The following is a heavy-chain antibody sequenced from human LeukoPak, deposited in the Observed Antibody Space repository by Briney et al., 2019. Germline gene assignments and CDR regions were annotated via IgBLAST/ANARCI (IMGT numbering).Heavy chain of an antibody. D-gene: IGHD1-26*01. CDR2: IYPGDSDT. V-gene: IGHV5-51*04. CDR3: ARTPIGWELQWFDP. Sequence: GESLKISCKGSGYSFTSYWIGWVRQMPGKGLEWMGIIYPGDSDTRYSPSFQGQVTISADKPISTAYLQWSSLKASDTAMYYCARTPIGWELQWFDPWGQGTLSPSPQ. CDR1: GYSFTSYW. J-gene: IGHJ5*02.